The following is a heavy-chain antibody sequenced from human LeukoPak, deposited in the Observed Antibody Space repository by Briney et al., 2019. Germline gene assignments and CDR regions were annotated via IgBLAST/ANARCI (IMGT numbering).Heavy chain of an antibody. CDR2: ISYDGSNK. J-gene: IGHJ4*02. CDR1: GLTSSSYG. Sequence: PGGSLRLSCAASGLTSSSYGMHWVRQAPGKGLEWVAVISYDGSNKYYADSVKGRFTISRDNSKNTLYLQMNSLRAEDTAVYYCAKGHSGYDYYFSFDYWGQGTLVTVSS. V-gene: IGHV3-30*18. CDR3: AKGHSGYDYYFSFDY. D-gene: IGHD5-12*01.